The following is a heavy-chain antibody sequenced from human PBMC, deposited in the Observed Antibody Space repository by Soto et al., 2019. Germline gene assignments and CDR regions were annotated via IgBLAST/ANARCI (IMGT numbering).Heavy chain of an antibody. V-gene: IGHV3-7*01. D-gene: IGHD3-10*01. CDR2: IKQDGSEK. J-gene: IGHJ6*02. CDR3: ARDQRWFGELFSYYYYGMDV. Sequence: EVQLVESGGGLVQPGGSLRLSCAASGFTSSSYWMSWVRQAPGKGLEWVANIKQDGSEKYYVDSVKGRFTISRDNAKNSLYLQMNRLRTVDTAVYYCARDQRWFGELFSYYYYGMDVWGQGTTVSVSS. CDR1: GFTSSSYW.